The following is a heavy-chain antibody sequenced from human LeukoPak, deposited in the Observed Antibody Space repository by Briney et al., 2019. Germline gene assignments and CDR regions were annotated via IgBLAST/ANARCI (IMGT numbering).Heavy chain of an antibody. D-gene: IGHD3-10*02. Sequence: GGSLRLSCAASGFTFSSYAMSWVRQAPGKGLEWVSVITGGGGNTYYADSVKGRFTISRDNAKNSLYLQMNSLRAEDTAVYYCAELGITMIGGVWGKGTTVTISS. J-gene: IGHJ6*04. CDR3: AELGITMIGGV. V-gene: IGHV3-23*01. CDR1: GFTFSSYA. CDR2: ITGGGGNT.